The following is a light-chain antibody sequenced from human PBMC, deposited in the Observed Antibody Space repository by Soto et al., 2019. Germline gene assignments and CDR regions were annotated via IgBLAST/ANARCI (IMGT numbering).Light chain of an antibody. J-gene: IGLJ7*01. CDR1: RSNIGSNA. CDR2: NDN. CDR3: AAWDDSLNARGV. Sequence: QSVLTQPPSASGTPGQRVTISCSGSRSNIGSNAVSWYQQLPGTAPKLLIYNDNQRPSGVPDRFSASKSGTSASLAISGLQSEDEAAYYCAAWDDSLNARGVFGGGTQLTVL. V-gene: IGLV1-44*01.